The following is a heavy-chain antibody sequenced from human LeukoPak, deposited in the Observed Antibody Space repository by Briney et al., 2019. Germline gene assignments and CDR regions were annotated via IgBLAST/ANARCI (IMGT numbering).Heavy chain of an antibody. D-gene: IGHD5-24*01. CDR3: AKGSSTVTTVDH. Sequence: PGGSLRLSCAASGFTFSSFAMSWVRQAPGKGLERVSAIGGSGGSTYYADSVKGRFTISKDNSKNTLYLQMNSLRAEDTAVYYCAKGSSTVTTVDHWGQGTLVTVSS. J-gene: IGHJ4*02. CDR2: IGGSGGST. V-gene: IGHV3-23*01. CDR1: GFTFSSFA.